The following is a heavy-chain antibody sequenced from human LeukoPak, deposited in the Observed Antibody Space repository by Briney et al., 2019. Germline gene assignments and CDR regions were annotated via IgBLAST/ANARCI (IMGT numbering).Heavy chain of an antibody. D-gene: IGHD1-7*01. CDR3: AREFDITGTTSSL. Sequence: ASVKVSCNASVYTFTSYDINWVRQATGQGLEWMGWMNPNSGNTGYAQKFQGRVTITRNTSISTAYMELSSLRSEDTAVYYCAREFDITGTTSSLWGQGTLVTVSS. V-gene: IGHV1-8*03. CDR2: MNPNSGNT. J-gene: IGHJ4*02. CDR1: VYTFTSYD.